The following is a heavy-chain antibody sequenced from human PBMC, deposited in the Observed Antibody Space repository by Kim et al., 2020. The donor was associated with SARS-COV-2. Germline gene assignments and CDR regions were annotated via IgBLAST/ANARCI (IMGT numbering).Heavy chain of an antibody. CDR2: ISYDGSNK. Sequence: GGSLRLSCAASGFTFSSYGMHWVRQAPGKGLEWVAVISYDGSNKYYADSVKGRFTISRDNSKNTLYLQMNSLRAEDTAVYYCARAGTAAGWYYLDYWGQG. D-gene: IGHD6-13*01. V-gene: IGHV3-33*05. CDR1: GFTFSSYG. J-gene: IGHJ4*02. CDR3: ARAGTAAGWYYLDY.